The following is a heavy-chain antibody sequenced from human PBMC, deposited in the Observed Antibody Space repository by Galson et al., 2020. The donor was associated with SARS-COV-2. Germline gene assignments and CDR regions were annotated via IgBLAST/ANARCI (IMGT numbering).Heavy chain of an antibody. CDR1: GFTFSSYS. D-gene: IGHD3-3*01. Sequence: KIGESLKIPCAASGFTFSSYSMNWVRQAPGKGLEWVSSISSSSYIYYADSVKGRFTISRDNAKNSLYLQMNSLRAEDTAVYYCARHGDFWSGYFFHYYYYMDVWGKGTTVTVSS. V-gene: IGHV3-21*01. CDR3: ARHGDFWSGYFFHYYYYMDV. J-gene: IGHJ6*03. CDR2: ISSSSYI.